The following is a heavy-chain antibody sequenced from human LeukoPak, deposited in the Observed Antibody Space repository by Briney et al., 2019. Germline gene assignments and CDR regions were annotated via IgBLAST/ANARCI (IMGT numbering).Heavy chain of an antibody. CDR1: GDSVCSNNAA. CDR3: ARNYYGSGSYYVFDS. J-gene: IGHJ4*02. D-gene: IGHD3-10*01. Sequence: SQTLSLTCVISGDSVCSNNAAWNWIRQSPSRGLEWLGRTYYDSVWYTDYALSVKSRISIKPDTSKNHFSLLLNSVTPEDTAVYYCARNYYGSGSYYVFDSWGQGTLVTVSS. V-gene: IGHV6-1*01. CDR2: TYYDSVWYT.